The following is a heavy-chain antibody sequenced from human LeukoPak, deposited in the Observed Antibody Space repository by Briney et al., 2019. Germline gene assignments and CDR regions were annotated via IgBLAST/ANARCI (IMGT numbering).Heavy chain of an antibody. CDR2: ISAYNGNT. D-gene: IGHD3-10*01. CDR3: VRSFRSYYYGSGTWGLGY. Sequence: ASVKVSCKASGYTFTSYGISWVRQAPGQGLEWMGWISAYNGNTNYAQKLQGRVTMTTDTSASTAYMELRSLRSDDTAVYYCVRSFRSYYYGSGTWGLGYWGQGTLVTVSS. CDR1: GYTFTSYG. J-gene: IGHJ4*02. V-gene: IGHV1-18*01.